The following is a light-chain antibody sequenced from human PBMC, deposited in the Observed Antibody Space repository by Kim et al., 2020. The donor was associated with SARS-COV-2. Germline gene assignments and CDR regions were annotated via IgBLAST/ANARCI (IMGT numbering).Light chain of an antibody. V-gene: IGLV3-21*03. Sequence: PGKTAWITCGGNNIGSKSVHWYQQKPGQAPVLVVYDDSDRPSGIPERFSGSNSGNTATLTISRVEAGDEADYYCQVWDSSSDHPVVFGGGTQLTVL. CDR1: NIGSKS. CDR2: DDS. CDR3: QVWDSSSDHPVV. J-gene: IGLJ2*01.